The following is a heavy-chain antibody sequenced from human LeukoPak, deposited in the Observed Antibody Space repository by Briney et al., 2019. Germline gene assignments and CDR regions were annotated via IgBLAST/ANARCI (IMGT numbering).Heavy chain of an antibody. Sequence: PSETLSLTCTVSGGSISSSNYYWGWIRQPPGKGLEWIGSISYSGSTYYNPSLKSRVTISLDTSKNQFSLKVTSVTAADTAVYFCATRGDYDLDYWGQGTLVTVSS. J-gene: IGHJ4*02. CDR3: ATRGDYDLDY. CDR2: ISYSGST. V-gene: IGHV4-39*07. CDR1: GGSISSSNYY. D-gene: IGHD3-22*01.